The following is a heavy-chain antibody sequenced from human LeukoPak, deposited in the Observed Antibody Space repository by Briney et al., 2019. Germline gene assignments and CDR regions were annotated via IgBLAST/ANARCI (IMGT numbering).Heavy chain of an antibody. Sequence: GGSLRLSCAASGFTFSTSSMSWVRQAPGKGLAWVSSISGSGGSTYYADSVKGRFTISRDNSKNTLYLQMNSLRAEDTAVYYCAKEVTGFDYWGQGTLVTVSS. D-gene: IGHD2-21*02. CDR2: ISGSGGST. V-gene: IGHV3-23*01. CDR3: AKEVTGFDY. J-gene: IGHJ4*02. CDR1: GFTFSTSS.